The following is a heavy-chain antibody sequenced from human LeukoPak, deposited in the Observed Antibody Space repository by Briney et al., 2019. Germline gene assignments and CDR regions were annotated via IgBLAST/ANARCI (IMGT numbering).Heavy chain of an antibody. Sequence: SETLSLTCTVSGGSISSYYWSWIRQPPGKGLEWIGYIYYSGSTNYNPSLKSRVTISVVTSKNQFSLKLSSVTAADTAVYYCARGAFYGDYDYWGQGTLVTVSS. CDR1: GGSISSYY. CDR2: IYYSGST. V-gene: IGHV4-59*01. J-gene: IGHJ4*02. CDR3: ARGAFYGDYDY. D-gene: IGHD4-17*01.